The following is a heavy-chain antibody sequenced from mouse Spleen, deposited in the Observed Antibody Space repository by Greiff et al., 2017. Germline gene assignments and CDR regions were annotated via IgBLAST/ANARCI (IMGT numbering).Heavy chain of an antibody. D-gene: IGHD1-1*01. V-gene: IGHV5-9-3*01. CDR2: ISSGGSYT. CDR1: GFTFSSYA. Sequence: EVQLVESGGGLVKPGGSLKLSCAASGFTFSSYAMSWVRQTPEKRLEWVATISSGGSYTYYPDSVKGRFTISRDNAKNTLYLQMSSLRSEDTAMYYCARGDYGSSYFDYWGQGTTLTVSA. CDR3: ARGDYGSSYFDY. J-gene: IGHJ2*01.